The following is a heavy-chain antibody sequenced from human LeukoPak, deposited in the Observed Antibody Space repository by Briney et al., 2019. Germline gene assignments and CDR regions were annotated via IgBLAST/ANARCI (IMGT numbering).Heavy chain of an antibody. J-gene: IGHJ4*02. CDR3: ARDGKDSSGYYFGDS. D-gene: IGHD3-22*01. Sequence: GGSLRPSCAVSGFTVGASYMSWVRQAPGKGLEWVSVIYSDDNTDYADSVKGRFSISRDNVKNMLYLQMSSLRVEDTAVYYCARDGKDSSGYYFGDSWGQGTLVTVSS. CDR1: GFTVGASY. CDR2: IYSDDNT. V-gene: IGHV3-66*01.